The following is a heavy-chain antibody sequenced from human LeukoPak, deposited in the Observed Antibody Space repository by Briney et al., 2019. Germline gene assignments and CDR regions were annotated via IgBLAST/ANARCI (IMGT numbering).Heavy chain of an antibody. CDR1: GGSISSYY. V-gene: IGHV4-59*01. Sequence: SETLSLTCTVSGGSISSYYWSWIRQPPGKGLEWIGYIYYSGSTSYNPSLRSRVTISVDTSKNQFSLKLSSVTAADTAVYYCATYSSGYYYVAYWGQGTLVTVSS. D-gene: IGHD3-22*01. CDR2: IYYSGST. J-gene: IGHJ4*02. CDR3: ATYSSGYYYVAY.